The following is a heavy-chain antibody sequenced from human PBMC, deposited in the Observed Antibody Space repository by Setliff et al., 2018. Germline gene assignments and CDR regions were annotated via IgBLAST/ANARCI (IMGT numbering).Heavy chain of an antibody. V-gene: IGHV3-23*01. D-gene: IGHD3-22*01. CDR1: GFTFSSYA. Sequence: GGSLRLSCAASGFTFSSYAITWVRQAPGKGLEWVSAISGSGGSTYYADSVKGRFTISRDNSKNTLYLQMNSLRAEDTAVYYCAKDSDSSGYYSRYYGMDVWGQGTTVTVSS. J-gene: IGHJ6*02. CDR2: ISGSGGST. CDR3: AKDSDSSGYYSRYYGMDV.